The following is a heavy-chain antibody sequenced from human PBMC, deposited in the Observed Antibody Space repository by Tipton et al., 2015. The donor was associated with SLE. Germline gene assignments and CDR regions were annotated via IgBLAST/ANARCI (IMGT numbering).Heavy chain of an antibody. J-gene: IGHJ4*02. CDR1: GGSFSGYY. Sequence: TVSLTCTVYGGSFSGYYWSWIRQPPGKGLEWIGEINHSGSTNYNPSLKSRVTISVDTSKNQFSLKLSSVTAADTAVYYCARDSSGWYIDYWGQGTLVTVSS. CDR3: ARDSSGWYIDY. CDR2: INHSGST. D-gene: IGHD6-19*01. V-gene: IGHV4-34*01.